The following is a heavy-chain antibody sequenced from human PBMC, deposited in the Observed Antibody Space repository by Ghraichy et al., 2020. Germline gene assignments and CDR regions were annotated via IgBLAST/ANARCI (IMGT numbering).Heavy chain of an antibody. D-gene: IGHD2-15*01. CDR3: ASGRCSGGSCPIDF. V-gene: IGHV3-23*01. CDR2: SSGSGGST. CDR1: GFTFSSYS. J-gene: IGHJ4*02. Sequence: GGSLRLSCAASGFTFSSYSINWVRQAPGKGLEWLSVSSGSGGSTYYADSVKGRFTMSRDISKSTLYLQMNRLRAEDTAIYYCASGRCSGGSCPIDFWGQGTLVTVSP.